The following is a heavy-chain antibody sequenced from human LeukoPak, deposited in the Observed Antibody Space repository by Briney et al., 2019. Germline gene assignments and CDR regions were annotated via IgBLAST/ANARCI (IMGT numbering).Heavy chain of an antibody. D-gene: IGHD1-26*01. J-gene: IGHJ6*01. CDR3: AKMKGHPLPKYYMDV. CDR1: GFTFSSYA. V-gene: IGHV3-23*01. Sequence: PGGSLRLSCAASGFTFSSYAMSWVRQAPGKGLEWVSGILDSGYSTYYANSVKGRFTISRDNPKNTLYLEMNSLRAEDTAIYYCAKMKGHPLPKYYMDVWGQGTTVTVSS. CDR2: ILDSGYST.